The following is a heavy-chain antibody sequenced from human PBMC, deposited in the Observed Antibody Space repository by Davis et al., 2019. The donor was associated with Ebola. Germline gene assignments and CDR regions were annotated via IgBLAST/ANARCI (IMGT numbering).Heavy chain of an antibody. CDR1: GFTFSSYA. CDR2: ISGSGGST. D-gene: IGHD4-11*01. Sequence: PGGSLRLSCAASGFTFSSYAMSWVRQAPRKGLEWVSAISGSGGSTYYADSVKGRFTISRDNSKNTLYLQMNSLRAEDTAVYYCARMGATVTTQRGPPDYWGQGTLVTVSS. J-gene: IGHJ4*02. CDR3: ARMGATVTTQRGPPDY. V-gene: IGHV3-23*01.